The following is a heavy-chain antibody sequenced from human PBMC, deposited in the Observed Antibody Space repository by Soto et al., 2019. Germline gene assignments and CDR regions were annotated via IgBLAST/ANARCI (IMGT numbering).Heavy chain of an antibody. J-gene: IGHJ4*02. D-gene: IGHD3-3*01. CDR1: GYTFTSYG. CDR3: AREAPDITIFGVDQAPHLDY. CDR2: ISAYNGNT. Sequence: GASVKVSCKASGYTFTSYGISWVRQAPGQGLEWMGWISAYNGNTNYAQKLQGRVTMTTDTSTSTAYMELRSLRSDDTAVYYCAREAPDITIFGVDQAPHLDYWGQGTLVTVSS. V-gene: IGHV1-18*01.